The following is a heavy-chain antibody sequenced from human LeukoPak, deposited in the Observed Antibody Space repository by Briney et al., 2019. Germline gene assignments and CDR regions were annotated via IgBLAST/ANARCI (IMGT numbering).Heavy chain of an antibody. CDR3: ARSGAKAVVLGWFDP. V-gene: IGHV4-59*11. D-gene: IGHD7-27*01. Sequence: KPSETLSLTRTVSGGSITSHNWNWIRQSPEKGLEWIGYIYSSGNTKYSPSLKSRVTISIDTSKNQFSLTLSSVTAADTAVYYCARSGAKAVVLGWFDPWGQGTLVTVSS. CDR1: GGSITSHN. CDR2: IYSSGNT. J-gene: IGHJ5*02.